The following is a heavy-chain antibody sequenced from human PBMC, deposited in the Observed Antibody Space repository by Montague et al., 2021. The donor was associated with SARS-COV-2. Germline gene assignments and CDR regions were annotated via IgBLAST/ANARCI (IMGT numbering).Heavy chain of an antibody. D-gene: IGHD2-2*01. V-gene: IGHV6-1*01. Sequence: CAISGDSVSSNVATRNWNRQSPSRGLEWQGRTHYRSKWYNDYAESVKSRITIDPDTSKHQFSLHLNSVTPEDTAVYYCARIPVGSKYYFDFWGQGTLVTVSS. CDR3: ARIPVGSKYYFDF. CDR1: GDSVSSNVAT. J-gene: IGHJ4*02. CDR2: THYRSKWYN.